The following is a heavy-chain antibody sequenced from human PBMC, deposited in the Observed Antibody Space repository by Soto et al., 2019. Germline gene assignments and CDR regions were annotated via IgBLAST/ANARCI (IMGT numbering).Heavy chain of an antibody. J-gene: IGHJ4*02. CDR1: GDSVTTNHW. V-gene: IGHV4-4*02. CDR2: AYHNGLT. D-gene: IGHD2-15*01. Sequence: SETLSLTCAVSGDSVTTNHWWSWVRQAPGKGLEWIGEAYHNGLTNYNPSLKSRVTMSVDTSKNQFSLKLTSVTAADTAIYYCARDAAVPGESDRFDYWGQGTLVTVSS. CDR3: ARDAAVPGESDRFDY.